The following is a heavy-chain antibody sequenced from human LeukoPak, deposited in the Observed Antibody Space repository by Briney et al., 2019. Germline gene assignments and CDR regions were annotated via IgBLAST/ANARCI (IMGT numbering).Heavy chain of an antibody. Sequence: PSETLSLTCSVSGDSITYFYWSWIRQAAGKGLEWIGRISSSGSTDYNASLKSRVTMSVDTSKNQLSLKVISVTAADTAVYYCARDSVVRGVITPFDYWGQGTLVTVSS. CDR3: ARDSVVRGVITPFDY. V-gene: IGHV4-4*07. D-gene: IGHD3-10*01. J-gene: IGHJ4*02. CDR1: GDSITYFY. CDR2: ISSSGST.